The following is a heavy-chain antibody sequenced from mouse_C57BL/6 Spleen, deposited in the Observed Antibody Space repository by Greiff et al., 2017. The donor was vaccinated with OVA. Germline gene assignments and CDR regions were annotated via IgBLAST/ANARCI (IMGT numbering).Heavy chain of an antibody. V-gene: IGHV1-4*01. D-gene: IGHD2-3*01. CDR3: ASLYDGYHGDYAMDY. CDR2: INPSSGYT. J-gene: IGHJ4*01. CDR1: GYTFTSYT. Sequence: VQLQQSGAELARPGASVKMSCKASGYTFTSYTMHWVKQRPGPGLEWIGYINPSSGYTKYNQKFKDKATLTADKSSSTAYMQLSSLTSEDSAVYYCASLYDGYHGDYAMDYWGQGTSVTVSS.